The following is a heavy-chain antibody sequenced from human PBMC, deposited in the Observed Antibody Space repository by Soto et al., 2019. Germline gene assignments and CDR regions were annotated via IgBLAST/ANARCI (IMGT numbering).Heavy chain of an antibody. D-gene: IGHD2-15*01. CDR3: ARGAPGGFPFPEY. CDR2: IKQDGVEK. J-gene: IGHJ4*02. V-gene: IGHV3-7*04. Sequence: EVQLGESGGGLVQPGGSLRLSCATSGFTFRSYWMNWVRQAPGKGLEWVANIKQDGVEKHYVDSVEGRFTISRDNDKNSLYLLMDSLRAEDTAVYYCARGAPGGFPFPEYWGQGTLVTVSS. CDR1: GFTFRSYW.